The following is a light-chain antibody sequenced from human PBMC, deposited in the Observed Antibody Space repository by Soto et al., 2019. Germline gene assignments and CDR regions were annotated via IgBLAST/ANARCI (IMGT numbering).Light chain of an antibody. CDR3: QQYGSSPTWT. CDR1: QSVSSN. V-gene: IGKV3-20*01. CDR2: GAS. J-gene: IGKJ1*01. Sequence: EIVMTQSPATLSVSPGERATLSCRASQSVSSNLAWYQQKPGQAPRLLIYGASIRATGIPDRFSGSGSGTDFTLTISRLEPEDFAVYYCQQYGSSPTWTFGQGTKVDIK.